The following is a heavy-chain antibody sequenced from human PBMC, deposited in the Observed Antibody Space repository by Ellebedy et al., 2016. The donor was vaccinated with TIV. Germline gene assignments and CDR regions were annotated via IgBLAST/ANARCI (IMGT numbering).Heavy chain of an antibody. Sequence: AASVKVSCKASGYTFSGYYMNWVRQAPGQGLEWMGWINPNSGGTSIAQKFQGRVSMTRDTSLSTAYMELSGLRYDDTAVYYCARSNWYESSGYYPDYWGQGTLVTVSS. CDR3: ARSNWYESSGYYPDY. CDR1: GYTFSGYY. V-gene: IGHV1-2*02. CDR2: INPNSGGT. J-gene: IGHJ4*02. D-gene: IGHD3-22*01.